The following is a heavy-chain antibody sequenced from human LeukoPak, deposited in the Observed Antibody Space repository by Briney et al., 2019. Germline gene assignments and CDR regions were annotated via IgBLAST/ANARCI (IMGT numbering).Heavy chain of an antibody. CDR2: INPNSGGT. CDR3: ARAGGAVAGSLGDY. CDR1: GYIFTTYY. J-gene: IGHJ4*02. V-gene: IGHV1-2*02. D-gene: IGHD6-19*01. Sequence: ASVKVSCKASGYIFTTYYMHWLRQAPGQGLEWMGWINPNSGGTNYAQKFQGRVTMTRDTSISTAYMELSRLRSDDTAVYYCARAGGAVAGSLGDYWGQGTLVTVSS.